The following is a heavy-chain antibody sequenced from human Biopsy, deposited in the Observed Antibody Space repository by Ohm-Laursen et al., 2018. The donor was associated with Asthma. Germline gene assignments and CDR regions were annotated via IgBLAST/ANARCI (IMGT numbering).Heavy chain of an antibody. V-gene: IGHV3-30*18. CDR3: AKESGSNYAFDI. CDR1: GFTFRTYG. J-gene: IGHJ3*02. D-gene: IGHD1-1*01. Sequence: SLRLSCSASGFTFRTYGMHWVRQAPGKGLEWVAVISYDGSNKYYADSVKGRFTISRDNSKNTLYLQMNSLRAEDTAVYYCAKESGSNYAFDIWGQGTMVTVSS. CDR2: ISYDGSNK.